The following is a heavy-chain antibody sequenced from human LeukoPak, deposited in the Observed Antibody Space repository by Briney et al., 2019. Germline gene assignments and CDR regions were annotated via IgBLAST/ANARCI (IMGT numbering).Heavy chain of an antibody. D-gene: IGHD2-15*01. CDR2: ISGSGGST. Sequence: GGSLRLSCLASGFTFSSYAMSWVRQAPGEGMEWVSAISGSGGSTYYADSVKGRFTISRDNSKNTLYLQMNSLRAEDTAVYYCAKDSLRGIVVVVSQEHQHWSQGTLVTVSA. J-gene: IGHJ1*01. V-gene: IGHV3-23*01. CDR1: GFTFSSYA. CDR3: AKDSLRGIVVVVSQEHQH.